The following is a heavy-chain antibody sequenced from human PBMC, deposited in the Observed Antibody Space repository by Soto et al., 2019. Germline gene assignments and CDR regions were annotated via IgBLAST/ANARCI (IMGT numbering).Heavy chain of an antibody. D-gene: IGHD3-3*01. J-gene: IGHJ4*02. Sequence: PSETLSLTXSVYGGPFSGYYWSWTRQPPGKGLKCIGEINHSGIDNYNPSLKSRVTISVDAYKNQFSLKLSSVTAADTAVYYFARVSIPTFGVDPYFDYWGQGTLVTVS. CDR3: ARVSIPTFGVDPYFDY. V-gene: IGHV4-34*01. CDR2: INHSGID. CDR1: GGPFSGYY.